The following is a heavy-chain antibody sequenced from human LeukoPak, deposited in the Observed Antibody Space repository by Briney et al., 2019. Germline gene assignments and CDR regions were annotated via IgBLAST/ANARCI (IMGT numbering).Heavy chain of an antibody. Sequence: GGSLSLSCAASGVTFSSYGMYWVRQAQGTGLELVAFIRFDGSNKYYADSVKGRFTISRDNSKNTLYLQMNSLRAEDTAVYYCANLPLNYYDSSGYPDAFDIWGQGTMVTVSS. CDR2: IRFDGSNK. J-gene: IGHJ3*02. V-gene: IGHV3-30*02. CDR1: GVTFSSYG. CDR3: ANLPLNYYDSSGYPDAFDI. D-gene: IGHD3-22*01.